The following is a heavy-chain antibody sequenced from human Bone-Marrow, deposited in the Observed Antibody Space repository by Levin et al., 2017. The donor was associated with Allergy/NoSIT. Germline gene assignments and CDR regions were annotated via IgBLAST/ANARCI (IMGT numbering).Heavy chain of an antibody. CDR2: INPHSGAK. Sequence: ASVKVSCKTSGYTFTDYFLHWVRQAPGQGLESMGWINPHSGAKKYGQRFQGRVTMTRDTSVSTAYLDLTGLRSDDTARYYCAMQTTGFKYLDYWGLGTLVTVSS. J-gene: IGHJ4*02. CDR1: GYTFTDYF. V-gene: IGHV1-2*02. D-gene: IGHD4-17*01. CDR3: AMQTTGFKYLDY.